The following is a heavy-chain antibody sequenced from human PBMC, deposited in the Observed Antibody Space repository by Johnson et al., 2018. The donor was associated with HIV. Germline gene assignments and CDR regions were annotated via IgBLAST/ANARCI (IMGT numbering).Heavy chain of an antibody. Sequence: QVQLVESGGGVVQPGRSLRLSCAASGFTFSSYAMHWVRQPPGKGLEWVAVISYGGNKQYYVDSVEGRFTISRDNSKDTLYLQMNNLTIEDTAVYSCARDFGLGDLSYETVDAFDFWGPGTLVTVSP. D-gene: IGHD3-16*02. J-gene: IGHJ3*01. CDR2: ISYGGNKQ. V-gene: IGHV3-30-3*01. CDR3: ARDFGLGDLSYETVDAFDF. CDR1: GFTFSSYA.